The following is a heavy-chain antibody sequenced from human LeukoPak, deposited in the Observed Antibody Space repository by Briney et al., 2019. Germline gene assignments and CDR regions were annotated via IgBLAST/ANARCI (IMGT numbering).Heavy chain of an antibody. Sequence: SETLSLTCAVSGVSFNDYYWSWGRQSPGKGLEWIGEINHSGYTNDSPSLKSRVTISIDTSRKQFSLNLRSVTVAHTAVYYWPRMITGHDYWGQGTLVTVSS. CDR1: GVSFNDYY. J-gene: IGHJ4*02. CDR2: INHSGYT. CDR3: PRMITGHDY. V-gene: IGHV4-34*01. D-gene: IGHD3-16*01.